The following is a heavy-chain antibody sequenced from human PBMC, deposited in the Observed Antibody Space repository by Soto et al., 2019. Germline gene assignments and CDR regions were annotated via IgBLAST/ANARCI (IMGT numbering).Heavy chain of an antibody. V-gene: IGHV4-61*01. CDR3: APLWFGEPPGDY. D-gene: IGHD3-10*01. Sequence: QVQLQESGPGLVKPSETLSLTCTVSGGSVSSGSYYWSWIRQPPGKGLEWIGYIYYSGSTNYNPPLKSRVTISVDTSKNQFSLKLSSVTAADTAVYYCAPLWFGEPPGDYWGQGTLVTVSS. CDR2: IYYSGST. J-gene: IGHJ4*02. CDR1: GGSVSSGSYY.